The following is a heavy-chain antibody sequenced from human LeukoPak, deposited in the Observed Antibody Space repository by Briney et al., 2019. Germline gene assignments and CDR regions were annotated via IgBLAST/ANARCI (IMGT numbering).Heavy chain of an antibody. CDR3: ARANAPRYYDFWSGYTDAFDI. CDR1: GYTFTGYY. Sequence: ASVKVSCKASGYTFTGYYMHWVRQAPGQGLEWMGWINPNSGGTNYAQKFQGRVTMTRDTSISTAYVELSRLRSDDTAVYYCARANAPRYYDFWSGYTDAFDIWGQGTMVTVSS. D-gene: IGHD3-3*01. CDR2: INPNSGGT. V-gene: IGHV1-2*02. J-gene: IGHJ3*02.